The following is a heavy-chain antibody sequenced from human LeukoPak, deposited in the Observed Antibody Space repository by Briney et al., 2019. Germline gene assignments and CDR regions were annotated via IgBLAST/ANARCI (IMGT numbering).Heavy chain of an antibody. V-gene: IGHV4-34*01. CDR3: ARGRGSSGWYYFDY. Sequence: PSETLSLTCAVYGGSFSGYYWSWIRQPPGKGLEWIGEINHSGSTNYNPSLKSLVTITVDTSKNQFSLKLSSVTAVDTAVYYCARGRGSSGWYYFDYWGQGTLVTVSS. D-gene: IGHD6-19*01. J-gene: IGHJ4*02. CDR2: INHSGST. CDR1: GGSFSGYY.